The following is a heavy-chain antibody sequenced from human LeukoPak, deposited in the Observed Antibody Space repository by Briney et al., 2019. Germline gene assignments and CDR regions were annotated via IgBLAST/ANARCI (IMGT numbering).Heavy chain of an antibody. CDR3: TTETYYRLDY. J-gene: IGHJ4*02. D-gene: IGHD2-21*01. CDR1: GFTFSDYY. Sequence: GGSLRLSCAASGFTFSDYYMSWIRQAPGKGLEWASCISGSSSYTNYADSVKGRFTISRDNAKNSLYLQMNSLRAEDTAVYYCTTETYYRLDYWGQGTLVTVSS. CDR2: ISGSSSYT. V-gene: IGHV3-11*06.